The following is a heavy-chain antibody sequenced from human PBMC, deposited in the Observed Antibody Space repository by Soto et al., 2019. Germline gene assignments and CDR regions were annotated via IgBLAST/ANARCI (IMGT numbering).Heavy chain of an antibody. CDR2: IIPIFDST. CDR3: AIGREEAFGVILINYCAMDV. J-gene: IGHJ6*02. CDR1: ANSFRTYG. V-gene: IGHV1-69*13. Sequence: SVKVSCKASANSFRTYGVSWVRQAPGQGLEWMGGIIPIFDSTTYAQKFEGRVTITADESTNTAYMELSSLRSEDTAIYYCAIGREEAFGVILINYCAMDVWGQGTAVTVSS. D-gene: IGHD3-3*01.